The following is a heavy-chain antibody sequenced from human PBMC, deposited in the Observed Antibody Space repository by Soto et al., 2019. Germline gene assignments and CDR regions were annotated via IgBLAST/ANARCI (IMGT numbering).Heavy chain of an antibody. V-gene: IGHV1-3*05. CDR3: ARAVAVAADFDY. CDR2: INAGNGNT. D-gene: IGHD6-19*01. CDR1: GYTFTGYA. Sequence: QVQLVQSGAEEKKPGASVKVSCKASGYTFTGYAMHWVRQAPGQRLEWMGWINAGNGNTKYSQKFQGRVTITRDTSASTAYMELSSLRSEDTAVSYCARAVAVAADFDYWGQGTLVTVSS. J-gene: IGHJ4*02.